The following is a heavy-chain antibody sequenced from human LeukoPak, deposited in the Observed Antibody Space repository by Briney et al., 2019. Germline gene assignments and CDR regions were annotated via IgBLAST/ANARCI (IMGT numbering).Heavy chain of an antibody. CDR1: GFTVTSNY. CDR2: IYSGGTT. V-gene: IGHV3-53*01. D-gene: IGHD6-13*01. CDR3: ARGLVMAAAGTREAFDM. Sequence: GGSLRLSCAASGFTVTSNYMSWVRQAPGKGLEWVSVIYSGGTTYYADSVKGRFTISRDNSKNTLYLQMNSLRAEDTAVYYCARGLVMAAAGTREAFDMWGQGTMVTVSS. J-gene: IGHJ3*02.